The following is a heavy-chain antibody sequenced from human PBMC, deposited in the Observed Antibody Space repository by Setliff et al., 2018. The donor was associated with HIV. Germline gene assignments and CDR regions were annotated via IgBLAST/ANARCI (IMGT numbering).Heavy chain of an antibody. J-gene: IGHJ6*03. Sequence: GASVKVSCKASGYTFTSYYMHWVRQAPGQGLEWMGIINPSGGSTRYAQKFQGRVTMTRDTSMSTVYMGLSSLRSEDTAVYYCARDGYYNSWSGYGYYYYYMDVWGKGTTVTVSS. CDR2: INPSGGST. V-gene: IGHV1-46*01. CDR3: ARDGYYNSWSGYGYYYYYMDV. D-gene: IGHD3-3*01. CDR1: GYTFTSYY.